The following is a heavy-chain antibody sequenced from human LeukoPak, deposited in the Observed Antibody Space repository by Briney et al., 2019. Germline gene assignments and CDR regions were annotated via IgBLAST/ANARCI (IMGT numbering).Heavy chain of an antibody. CDR3: ARDRREVEHGMDV. CDR2: IYSGGST. CDR1: GFTVSSNY. J-gene: IGHJ6*02. V-gene: IGHV3-66*01. D-gene: IGHD1-26*01. Sequence: GGSLRLSCAASGFTVSSNYMSWVRQVPGKGLEWVSVIYSGGSTYYADSVKGRFSISRDNSKNTLYLQMNSLRAEDTAVYYCARDRREVEHGMDVWGQGTTVTVSS.